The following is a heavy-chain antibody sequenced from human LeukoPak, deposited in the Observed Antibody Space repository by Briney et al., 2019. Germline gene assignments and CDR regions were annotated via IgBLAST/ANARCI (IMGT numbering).Heavy chain of an antibody. D-gene: IGHD3-3*01. V-gene: IGHV1-3*01. Sequence: ASVKVSCKASGYTFTSYAMHWVRQAPGQRLEWMGWINAGNGNTKYSQEFQGRVTITRDTSTNTAYMELSGLRSDDPAVYYCARDIGGRGYDFWSGYYYYYYMDVWGKGTTVTVSS. CDR1: GYTFTSYA. J-gene: IGHJ6*03. CDR2: INAGNGNT. CDR3: ARDIGGRGYDFWSGYYYYYYMDV.